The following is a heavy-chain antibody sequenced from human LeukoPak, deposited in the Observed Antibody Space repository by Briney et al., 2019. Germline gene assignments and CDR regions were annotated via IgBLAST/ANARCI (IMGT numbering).Heavy chain of an antibody. Sequence: PSETLSLTCTVSGGSISSSSYYWGWIRQPPGKGLEWIGSIYYSGSTYYNPSLKSRVTISVDTSKNQFSLKLSSVTAAGTAVYYCAGIPAPIVGAYYFDYWGQGTLVTVSS. CDR2: IYYSGST. D-gene: IGHD1-26*01. CDR3: AGIPAPIVGAYYFDY. CDR1: GGSISSSSYY. J-gene: IGHJ4*02. V-gene: IGHV4-39*07.